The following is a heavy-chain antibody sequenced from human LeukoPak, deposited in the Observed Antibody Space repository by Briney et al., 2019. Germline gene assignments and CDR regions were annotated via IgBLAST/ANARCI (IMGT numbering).Heavy chain of an antibody. CDR2: IYHSGST. V-gene: IGHV4-30-2*01. CDR3: ARLPEGNYAGY. Sequence: PSQTLSLTCAVSGGSISSGGYCWSWIRQPPGKGLEWIGYIYHSGSTYYNPSLKSRVTISVDRSKNQFPLKLSSVTAADTAVYYCARLPEGNYAGYWGRGTLVTVSS. CDR1: GGSISSGGYC. J-gene: IGHJ4*02.